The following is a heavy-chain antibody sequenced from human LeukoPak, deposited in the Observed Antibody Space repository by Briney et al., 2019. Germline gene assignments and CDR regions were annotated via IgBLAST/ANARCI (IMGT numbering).Heavy chain of an antibody. V-gene: IGHV4-38-2*01. J-gene: IGHJ5*02. CDR3: ARRSSNYAVVDP. CDR2: IYHSGST. Sequence: SETLSLTCAVYGGSFSGYYWGWIRQPPGKGLEWIGSIYHSGSTYYNPSLKSRVTISVDTSKNQFSLKLSSVTAADTAVYYCARRSSNYAVVDPWGQGTLVTVSS. D-gene: IGHD6-13*01. CDR1: GGSFSGYY.